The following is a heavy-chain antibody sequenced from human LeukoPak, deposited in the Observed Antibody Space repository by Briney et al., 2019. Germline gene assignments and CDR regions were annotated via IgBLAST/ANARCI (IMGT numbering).Heavy chain of an antibody. Sequence: PGGSLRLSCGASGFTFSSFSMNWVRQAPGKGLEWVSSITPTSSYIYYADSVRGRFTTSRDNAKNSLFLQMDSLSAEDTAVYYCVRLRRSSATGGYYYYYDYWGQGILVTVSS. CDR3: VRLRRSSATGGYYYYYDY. CDR1: GFTFSSFS. CDR2: ITPTSSYI. D-gene: IGHD3-22*01. J-gene: IGHJ4*02. V-gene: IGHV3-21*01.